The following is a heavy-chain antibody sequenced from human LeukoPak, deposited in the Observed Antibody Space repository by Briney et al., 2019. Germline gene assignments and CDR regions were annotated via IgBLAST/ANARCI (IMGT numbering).Heavy chain of an antibody. CDR2: INPIFGTA. D-gene: IGHD3-3*01. V-gene: IGHV1-69*13. J-gene: IGHJ6*02. CDR1: GCTFISYA. CDR3: ARGSGYYTYYYYHGMDV. Sequence: GASVTVSFQASGCTFISYAFSWLRPAPAQGLEWVGGINPIFGTANYAQKFQGRATITADESTSTAYVELSSLRSEDTAVYYCARGSGYYTYYYYHGMDVWGQGTTVTVSS.